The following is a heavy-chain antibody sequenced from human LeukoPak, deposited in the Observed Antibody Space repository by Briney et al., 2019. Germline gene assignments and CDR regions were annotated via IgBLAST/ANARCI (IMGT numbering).Heavy chain of an antibody. D-gene: IGHD6-13*01. CDR1: GFTFSSYW. CDR2: INSDGSST. Sequence: QPGGSLRLSCAASGFTFSSYWMHWVRQAPGKGLVWVSRINSDGSSTSYADSVKGRFTISRDNAKNTLYLQMNSLRAEDTAVYYCAKSLAAAAGPGDYWGQGTLVTVSS. V-gene: IGHV3-74*01. CDR3: AKSLAAAAGPGDY. J-gene: IGHJ4*02.